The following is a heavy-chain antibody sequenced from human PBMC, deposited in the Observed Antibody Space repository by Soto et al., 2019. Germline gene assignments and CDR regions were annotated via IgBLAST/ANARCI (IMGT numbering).Heavy chain of an antibody. CDR3: VRAGHVFDVHYYGMDL. D-gene: IGHD3-10*01. CDR1: GFTFNDYS. CDR2: ISSSGTYI. J-gene: IGHJ6*02. V-gene: IGHV3-21*01. Sequence: PGGSLRLSCEASGFTFNDYSMDWVRQAPEKGLEWVSSISSSGTYIYYADSVKGRFAISRDNANNVMYLQMDTLRAEDTAVYYCVRAGHVFDVHYYGMDLWGQVTTVIVS.